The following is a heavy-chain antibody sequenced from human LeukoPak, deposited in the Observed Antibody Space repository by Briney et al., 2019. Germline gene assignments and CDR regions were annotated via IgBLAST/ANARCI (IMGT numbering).Heavy chain of an antibody. V-gene: IGHV4-38-2*02. CDR1: GYSISSGYY. CDR3: ARHPEPYAIASPDWFDP. J-gene: IGHJ5*02. Sequence: PSETLSLTCTVSGYSISSGYYWGWIRQPPGKGLEWIGSIYHSGSTYYNPSLKSRVTISVDTSKNQFSLKLSSVTAADTAVYYCARHPEPYAIASPDWFDPWGQGTLVTVSS. CDR2: IYHSGST. D-gene: IGHD2-8*01.